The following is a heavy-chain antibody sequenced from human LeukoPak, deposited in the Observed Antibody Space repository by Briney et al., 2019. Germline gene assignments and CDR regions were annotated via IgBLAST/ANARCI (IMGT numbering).Heavy chain of an antibody. Sequence: PSETLSLTCTVSGGSISSYYWSWIRQPAGKGLEWIGRIYTSGSTNYNPSLKSRVTMSVDTSKNQFSLKLSSVTAADTAVYYYARDYDSSGYYQGWFDPWGQGTLVTVSS. D-gene: IGHD3-22*01. V-gene: IGHV4-4*07. CDR3: ARDYDSSGYYQGWFDP. J-gene: IGHJ5*02. CDR2: IYTSGST. CDR1: GGSISSYY.